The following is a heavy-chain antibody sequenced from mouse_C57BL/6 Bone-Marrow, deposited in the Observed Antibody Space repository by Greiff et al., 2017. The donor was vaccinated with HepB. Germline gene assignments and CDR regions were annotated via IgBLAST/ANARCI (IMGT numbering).Heavy chain of an antibody. Sequence: VQLQQSGAELVRPGASVKLSCTASGFNIKDDYMHWVKQRPEQGLEWIGWIDPENGDTEYASKFQGKAPITADTSSNTAYLQLSSLTSEDTAVYYCLLTTVVAHYFDYWGQGTTLTVSS. V-gene: IGHV14-4*01. CDR1: GFNIKDDY. CDR2: IDPENGDT. CDR3: LLTTVVAHYFDY. J-gene: IGHJ2*01. D-gene: IGHD1-1*01.